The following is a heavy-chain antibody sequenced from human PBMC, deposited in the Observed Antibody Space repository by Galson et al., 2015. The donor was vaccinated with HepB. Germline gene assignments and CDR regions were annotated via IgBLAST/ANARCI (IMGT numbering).Heavy chain of an antibody. V-gene: IGHV1-69*13. CDR1: GGTFSSYA. CDR2: IIPIFGTA. CDR3: ARQIRDCSGGSCYSDLYYFDY. Sequence: SVKVSCKASGGTFSSYAISWVRQAPGQGLEWMGGIIPIFGTANYAQKFQGRVTITADESTSTAYMELSSLRSEDTAVYYCARQIRDCSGGSCYSDLYYFDYWGQGTLVTVSS. D-gene: IGHD2-15*01. J-gene: IGHJ4*02.